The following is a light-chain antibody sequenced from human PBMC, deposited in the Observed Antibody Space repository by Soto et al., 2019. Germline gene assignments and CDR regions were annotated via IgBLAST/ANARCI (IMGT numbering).Light chain of an antibody. V-gene: IGKV4-1*01. CDR1: QSVLYSSNNKNY. CDR2: WAS. Sequence: DIVMTQSPDPLAVSLGERATINCKSSQSVLYSSNNKNYLAWYQQKPGQPPKLLIYWASTREPGVPDRFSGSGSGTDFTLTISSLQAEDVAVYYCQQYYSTPPYTFGQGTKLEIK. J-gene: IGKJ2*01. CDR3: QQYYSTPPYT.